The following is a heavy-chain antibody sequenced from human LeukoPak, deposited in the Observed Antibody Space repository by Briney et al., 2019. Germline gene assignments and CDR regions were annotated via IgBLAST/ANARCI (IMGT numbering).Heavy chain of an antibody. D-gene: IGHD6-19*01. CDR3: AIDYTRAGTACFDY. CDR2: INPSGGST. CDR1: GYTFTGYY. Sequence: ASVKVSCKASGYTFTGYYMHWVRQAPGQGLEWMGWINPSGGSTSYAQKFQGRVTMTRDMSTSTVYMELSSLRSEDTAVYYCAIDYTRAGTACFDYWGQGTLVTVSS. J-gene: IGHJ4*02. V-gene: IGHV1-46*01.